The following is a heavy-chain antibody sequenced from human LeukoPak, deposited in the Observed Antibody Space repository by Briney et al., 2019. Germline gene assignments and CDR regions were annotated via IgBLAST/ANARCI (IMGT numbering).Heavy chain of an antibody. CDR1: GGSISSSSYY. Sequence: SETLSLTCTVSGGSISSSSYYWGWIRQPPGKGLEWIGYIYYSGSTNYNPSLKSRVTISVDTSKNQFSLKLSSVTAADTAVYYCARAGDYDILTGYQYPFDIWGQGTMVTVSS. D-gene: IGHD3-9*01. J-gene: IGHJ3*02. V-gene: IGHV4-61*05. CDR3: ARAGDYDILTGYQYPFDI. CDR2: IYYSGST.